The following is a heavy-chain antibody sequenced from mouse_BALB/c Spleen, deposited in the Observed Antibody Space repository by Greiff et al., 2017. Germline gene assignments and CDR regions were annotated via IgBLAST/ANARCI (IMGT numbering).Heavy chain of an antibody. CDR1: GFTFSSFG. J-gene: IGHJ4*01. D-gene: IGHD1-1*01. Sequence: EVQLVESGGGLVQPGGSRKLSCAASGFTFSSFGMHWVRQAPEKGLEWVAYISSGSSTIYYADTVKGRFTISRDNPKNTLFLQMTSLRSEDTAMYYCTRVGSSYGGDYAMDYWGQGTSVTVSS. CDR2: ISSGSSTI. CDR3: TRVGSSYGGDYAMDY. V-gene: IGHV5-17*02.